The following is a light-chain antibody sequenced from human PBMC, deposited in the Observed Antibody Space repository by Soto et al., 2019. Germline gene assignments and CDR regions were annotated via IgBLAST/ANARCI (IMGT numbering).Light chain of an antibody. J-gene: IGLJ1*01. V-gene: IGLV1-51*01. Sequence: QSVLMQPPSVSAATGQKVTISCSGSSSNIGYNFVSWYQQLPGTAPKLIIYNNNERPSGIPDRFSGSKSGTSATLGITGLQTGDEADYYCGTWDNSLSGGVFGTGTKLTVL. CDR3: GTWDNSLSGGV. CDR2: NNN. CDR1: SSNIGYNF.